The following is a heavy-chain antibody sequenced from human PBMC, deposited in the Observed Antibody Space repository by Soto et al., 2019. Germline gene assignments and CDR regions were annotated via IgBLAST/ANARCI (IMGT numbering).Heavy chain of an antibody. CDR2: IQWNSAHI. J-gene: IGHJ6*02. CDR1: GFTSDDYA. V-gene: IGHV3-9*02. CDR3: AKGLPVFYYGVDV. Sequence: EVQLVESGGGLVQPVRSLRLSCVASGFTSDDYAMHWVRQAPGKGLEWVSGIQWNSAHIAYADSVGGRFTISRDNAQNSLYLQMNSLRPEDTALYYCAKGLPVFYYGVDVWGPGNTVTVSS.